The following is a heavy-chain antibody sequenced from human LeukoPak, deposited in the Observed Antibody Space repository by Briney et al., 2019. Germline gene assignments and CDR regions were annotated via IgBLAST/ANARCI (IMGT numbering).Heavy chain of an antibody. D-gene: IGHD2-15*01. V-gene: IGHV3-30*04. J-gene: IGHJ6*03. CDR1: GFTFSSYA. Sequence: GGSLRLSCAASGFTFSSYAMHWVRQAPGKGLEWVAVISYDGSNKYYADSVKGRFTISRDNSKNTLYLQMNSLRAEDTAVYYCARNELGYCSGGSCYIYYYYYMDVWGKGTTVTVSS. CDR2: ISYDGSNK. CDR3: ARNELGYCSGGSCYIYYYYYMDV.